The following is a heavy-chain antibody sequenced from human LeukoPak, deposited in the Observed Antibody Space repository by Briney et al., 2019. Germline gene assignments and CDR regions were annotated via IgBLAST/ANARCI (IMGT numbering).Heavy chain of an antibody. CDR1: GGSISSSSYY. V-gene: IGHV4-39*01. D-gene: IGHD4-17*01. CDR3: ARWVTTRVYFDY. J-gene: IGHJ4*02. CDR2: IYYSGST. Sequence: PSETLSLTCTVSGGSISSSSYYWGWIRQPPGKGLEWIGSIYYSGSTYYNPSLKSRVTISVDTSKNQFSLRLSSVTAADTAVYYCARWVTTRVYFDYWGQGTLVTVSS.